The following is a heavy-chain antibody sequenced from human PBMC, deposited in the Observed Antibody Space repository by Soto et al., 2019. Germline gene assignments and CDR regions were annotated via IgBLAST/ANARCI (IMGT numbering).Heavy chain of an antibody. V-gene: IGHV4-39*01. D-gene: IGHD6-13*01. J-gene: IGHJ4*02. Sequence: QVQLQESGPGLVKPSETLSLTCTVSGDSISSSHSYWGWIRQPPGKGLEWIGTIYYGGDTYYNPSLKSRVPISVDTSKNQCSLQLSSVTAADTAVYYCASPAASGISEGSYFDYWGQGTLVTVSS. CDR3: ASPAASGISEGSYFDY. CDR1: GDSISSSHSY. CDR2: IYYGGDT.